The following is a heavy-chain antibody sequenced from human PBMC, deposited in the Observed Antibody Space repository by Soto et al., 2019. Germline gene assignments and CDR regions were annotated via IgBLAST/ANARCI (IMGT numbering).Heavy chain of an antibody. Sequence: EVQLVESGGGLVQPGGSLRLSCEASGFTFHSYWMWWVRQAPGKGLQWLANINEDGSEKYYLDSVRGRFTISRGNARNSLSLQMNSLRVEDTAVYYCAYTSGWWGPGMLVTVSS. V-gene: IGHV3-7*01. CDR2: INEDGSEK. D-gene: IGHD6-19*01. CDR1: GFTFHSYW. J-gene: IGHJ4*02. CDR3: AYTSGW.